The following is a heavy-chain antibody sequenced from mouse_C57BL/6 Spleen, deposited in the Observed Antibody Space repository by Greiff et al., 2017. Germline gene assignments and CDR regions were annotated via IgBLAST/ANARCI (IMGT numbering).Heavy chain of an antibody. V-gene: IGHV1-82*01. CDR1: GYAFSSSW. CDR3: AKDALPTVGAGDV. Sequence: QVQLKQSGPELVKPGASVKISCKASGYAFSSSWMNWVKQRPGKGLEWIGRIYPGDGETNYNGKFKGKATLTADKSSSTAYMQLSSLTSEDSAVYFGAKDALPTVGAGDVWGTGTTVTVSS. CDR2: IYPGDGET. D-gene: IGHD1-1*01. J-gene: IGHJ1*03.